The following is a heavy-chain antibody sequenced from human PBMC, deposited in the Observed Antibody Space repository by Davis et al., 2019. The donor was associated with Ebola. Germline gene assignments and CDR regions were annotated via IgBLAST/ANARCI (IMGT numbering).Heavy chain of an antibody. CDR3: ARDWNTAMVSGLDY. CDR1: GYTFTNYY. V-gene: IGHV1-18*04. Sequence: ASVKVSCKASGYTFTNYYMHWVRQAPGQGLEWMGWISGYEDNTNYAPRFQGRITLTKDRATSTVYMELRSLTSDDTAVYYCARDWNTAMVSGLDYWGQGTLVTVSS. J-gene: IGHJ4*02. D-gene: IGHD5-18*01. CDR2: ISGYEDNT.